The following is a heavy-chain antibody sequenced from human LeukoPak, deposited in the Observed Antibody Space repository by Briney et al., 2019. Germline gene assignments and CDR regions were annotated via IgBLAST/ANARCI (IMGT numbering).Heavy chain of an antibody. D-gene: IGHD5-18*01. CDR3: AREKASSYGPTTVDC. CDR1: GFTFSDYY. CDR2: ISSSSSYT. V-gene: IGHV3-11*06. Sequence: GGSLRLSCAASGFTFSDYYMSWIRQAPGKGLEWVSYISSSSSYTNYADSVKGRFTISRDNAKNSLYLQMNSLRAEDTAVYYCAREKASSYGPTTVDCWGQGTLVTVSS. J-gene: IGHJ4*02.